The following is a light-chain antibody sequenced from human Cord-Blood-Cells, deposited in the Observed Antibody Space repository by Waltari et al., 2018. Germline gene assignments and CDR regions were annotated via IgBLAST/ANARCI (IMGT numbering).Light chain of an antibody. J-gene: IGLJ3*02. CDR3: SSYTSSSTGV. CDR1: SSDVGGYNY. CDR2: DVS. Sequence: QSALTQPASVSGSPGQSITISCTGTSSDVGGYNYVSWYQQHPGKAPKLMIYDVSNRPSVVSNRFSGSKSGNTASLTISGLQADYEADYYCSSYTSSSTGVFGGGTKLPVL. V-gene: IGLV2-14*03.